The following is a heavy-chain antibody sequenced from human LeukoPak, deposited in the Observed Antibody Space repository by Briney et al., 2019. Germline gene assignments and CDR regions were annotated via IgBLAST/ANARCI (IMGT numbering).Heavy chain of an antibody. Sequence: GGSLRLSCAASGFTFSSYGMHWVRQAPGKGLEWVAVISYDGSNKYYADSVKGRFTISRVNSKNTLYLQMNSLRAEDTAVYYCAKTLGGATTEYYFDYWGQGTLVTVSS. D-gene: IGHD1-26*01. CDR3: AKTLGGATTEYYFDY. J-gene: IGHJ4*02. V-gene: IGHV3-30*18. CDR2: ISYDGSNK. CDR1: GFTFSSYG.